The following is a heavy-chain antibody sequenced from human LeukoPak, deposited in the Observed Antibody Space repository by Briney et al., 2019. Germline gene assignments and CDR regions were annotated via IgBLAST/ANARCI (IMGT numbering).Heavy chain of an antibody. D-gene: IGHD3-16*02. CDR3: ARHGKYGQGYRYFDY. Sequence: HGESLKISCKGSGYSFTSYWIAWVRQMPGKGLEWMGIIYPDDSDTRYNPSFQGQVTISVDKSINTAYLQWSSLKSSDTAMYYCARHGKYGQGYRYFDYWGQGTLVTVSS. CDR2: IYPDDSDT. J-gene: IGHJ4*02. CDR1: GYSFTSYW. V-gene: IGHV5-51*01.